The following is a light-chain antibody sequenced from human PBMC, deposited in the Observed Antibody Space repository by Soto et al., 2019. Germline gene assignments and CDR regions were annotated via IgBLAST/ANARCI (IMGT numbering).Light chain of an antibody. J-gene: IGKJ4*01. V-gene: IGKV2-28*01. CDR1: QSLLHSNGYNC. CDR2: FGS. CDR3: LQTLQSPLT. Sequence: DIVMTQSPLSLPVTPGEPASISCRSSQSLLHSNGYNCLDWYLQKPGQSPQLLIYFGSIRASGVPDRFSGSGSGTDFTLNISRVEAEDVGVYYCLQTLQSPLTFGGGTKVEIK.